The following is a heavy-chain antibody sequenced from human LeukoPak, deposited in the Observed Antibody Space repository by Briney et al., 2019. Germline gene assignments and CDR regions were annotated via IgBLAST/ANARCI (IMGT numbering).Heavy chain of an antibody. D-gene: IGHD1-14*01. CDR3: ARDRGNQRGYYYYYMDV. CDR1: GFTFSRYS. J-gene: IGHJ6*03. Sequence: GGSLRLSCAASGFTFSRYSMNWVRQAPGKGLEWVAVISYDGSNKYYADSVKGRFTISRDNSKNTLYLQMNSLGAEDTAVYYCARDRGNQRGYYYYYMDVWGKGTTVTVSS. V-gene: IGHV3-30*03. CDR2: ISYDGSNK.